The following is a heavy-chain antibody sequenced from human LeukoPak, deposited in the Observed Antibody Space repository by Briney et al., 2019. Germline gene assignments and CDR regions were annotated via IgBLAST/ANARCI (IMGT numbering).Heavy chain of an antibody. J-gene: IGHJ3*02. CDR2: IYYSGNT. V-gene: IGHV4-31*01. CDR1: GDSIINAGNY. CDR3: AREKGNDALDI. Sequence: SETLSLTCNVSGDSIINAGNYWTWIRQHPGKGLEWIGYIYYSGNTYYNPSLKSQVIMSIDTSKNQFSLTLNSLTAADTAMYYCAREKGNDALDIWGQGTMVTVSS.